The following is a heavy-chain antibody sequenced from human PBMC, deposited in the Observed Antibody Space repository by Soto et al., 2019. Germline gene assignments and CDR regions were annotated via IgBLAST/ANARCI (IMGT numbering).Heavy chain of an antibody. CDR2: VYYSGST. V-gene: IGHV4-39*01. J-gene: IGHJ5*02. CDR3: ARHDFGNWFDP. D-gene: IGHD3-3*01. Sequence: PSETLSLTCTVSGGSISNSSYLWGWIRQPPGKGLQWIGSVYYSGSTYYNPSLKSRVTISVDTSKNQFSLKLSSVTAADTAVYYCARHDFGNWFDPWGQGTLVTVSS. CDR1: GGSISNSSYL.